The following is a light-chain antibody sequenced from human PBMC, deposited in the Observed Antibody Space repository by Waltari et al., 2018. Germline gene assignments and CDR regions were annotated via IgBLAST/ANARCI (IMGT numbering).Light chain of an antibody. V-gene: IGKV1-5*03. CDR2: KAS. J-gene: IGKJ3*01. Sequence: DIQMTQSPSTLSASVGASVTVTCRASQTITRDLAWYQQKPGKAPKLLIYKASVLKSGVPSRFSGSGSATEFTLTISSLQPDDFATYYCQHYYNYPFSFGPGTKVDIK. CDR1: QTITRD. CDR3: QHYYNYPFS.